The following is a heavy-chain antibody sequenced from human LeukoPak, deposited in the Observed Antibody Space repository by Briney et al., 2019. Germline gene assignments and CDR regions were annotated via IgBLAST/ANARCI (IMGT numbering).Heavy chain of an antibody. Sequence: PGGSLRLSCAASGFTFSDTWMHWVRQAPGKGLVWVSRIRSDGSDTRYAESVKGRFSISRDSSKNILYLQMNSLRAEDTAVYYCAKGRCSNGIGCYYYYMDVWGKGTTVTISS. V-gene: IGHV3-74*01. D-gene: IGHD2-8*01. CDR2: IRSDGSDT. J-gene: IGHJ6*03. CDR1: GFTFSDTW. CDR3: AKGRCSNGIGCYYYYMDV.